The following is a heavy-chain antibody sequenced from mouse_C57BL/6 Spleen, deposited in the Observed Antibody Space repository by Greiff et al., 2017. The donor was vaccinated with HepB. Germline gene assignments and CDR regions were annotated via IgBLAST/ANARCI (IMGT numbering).Heavy chain of an antibody. Sequence: VQLQQPGAELVMPGASVKLSCKASGYTFTSYWMHWVKQRPGQGLEWIGEIDPSDSYTNYNQKFKGKSTLTVDKSSSTAYMQLSSLTSEDSAVYYCARGGDYSNYFDYWGQGTTLTVSS. CDR2: IDPSDSYT. J-gene: IGHJ2*01. D-gene: IGHD2-5*01. CDR1: GYTFTSYW. V-gene: IGHV1-69*01. CDR3: ARGGDYSNYFDY.